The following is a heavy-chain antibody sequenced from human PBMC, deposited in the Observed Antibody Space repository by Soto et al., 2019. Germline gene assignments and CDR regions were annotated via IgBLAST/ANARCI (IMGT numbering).Heavy chain of an antibody. J-gene: IGHJ6*02. Sequence: PGGSLRLSCAASGFTVSSNYMSWVRQAPGKGLEWVSVIYSGGSTYYADSVKGRFTISRDNSKNTLYLQMNSLRAEDTAVYYCARHLTGFCSGGCCYDYYYGMDVWCQGTTVTVSS. CDR1: GFTVSSNY. D-gene: IGHD2-15*01. CDR3: ARHLTGFCSGGCCYDYYYGMDV. CDR2: IYSGGST. V-gene: IGHV3-53*01.